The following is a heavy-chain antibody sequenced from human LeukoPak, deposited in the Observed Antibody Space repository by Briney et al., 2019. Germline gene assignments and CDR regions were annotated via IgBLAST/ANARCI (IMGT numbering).Heavy chain of an antibody. CDR2: IYYSGST. CDR3: ARDRSYYSDTGADY. Sequence: SETLSLTCTVSGGSISSSSYYWGWIRQPPGKGLEWIGSIYYSGSTYYNPSLKSRVTISVDTSKNQFSLKLSSVTAADTAVYYCARDRSYYSDTGADYWGQGIVVIVSS. D-gene: IGHD3-22*01. CDR1: GGSISSSSYY. V-gene: IGHV4-39*07. J-gene: IGHJ4*02.